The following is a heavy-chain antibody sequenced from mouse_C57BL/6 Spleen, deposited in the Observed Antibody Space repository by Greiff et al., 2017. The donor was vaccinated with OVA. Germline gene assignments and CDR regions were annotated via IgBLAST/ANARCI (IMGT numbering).Heavy chain of an antibody. CDR1: GFTFSSYA. J-gene: IGHJ4*01. V-gene: IGHV5-4*03. CDR3: ARRYGSTYAMDY. D-gene: IGHD1-1*01. Sequence: DVMLVESGGGLVKPGGSLKLSCAASGFTFSSYAMSWVRQTPEKRLEWVATISDGGSYTYYPDNVKGRFTISRDNAKNNLYLQMSHLKSEDTAMYYCARRYGSTYAMDYWGQGTSVTVSS. CDR2: ISDGGSYT.